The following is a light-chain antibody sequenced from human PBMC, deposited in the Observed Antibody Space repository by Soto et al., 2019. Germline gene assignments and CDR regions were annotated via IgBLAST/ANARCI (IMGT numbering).Light chain of an antibody. CDR1: SSDVGGYNY. CDR3: SSYAGSNNVV. V-gene: IGLV2-8*01. J-gene: IGLJ2*01. Sequence: QSVLTQPPSASGSPGQSVTISCTGTSSDVGGYNYVSWYQQHPGKAPKLMIFEVSRRPSGVPDRLSGSKSANTASLTVSGLQADDEADYYSSSYAGSNNVVFGGGTKLTVL. CDR2: EVS.